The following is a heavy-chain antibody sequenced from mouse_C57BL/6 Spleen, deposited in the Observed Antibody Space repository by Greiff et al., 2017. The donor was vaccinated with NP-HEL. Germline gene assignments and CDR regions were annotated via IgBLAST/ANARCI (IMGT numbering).Heavy chain of an antibody. V-gene: IGHV5-6*01. CDR1: GFTFSSYG. D-gene: IGHD2-1*01. CDR2: ISSGGSYT. CDR3: ASYGNYDYYAMDY. Sequence: EVQLVESGGDLVKPGGSLKLSCAASGFTFSSYGMSWVRQTPDKRLEWVATISSGGSYTYYPDSVKGRFTISRDNAKNTLYLQMSSLKSEDTAMYYCASYGNYDYYAMDYWGQGTSVTVSS. J-gene: IGHJ4*01.